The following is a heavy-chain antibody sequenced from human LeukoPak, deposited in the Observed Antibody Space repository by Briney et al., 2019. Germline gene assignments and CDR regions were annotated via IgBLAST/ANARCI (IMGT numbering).Heavy chain of an antibody. J-gene: IGHJ4*02. CDR2: IYYSGST. V-gene: IGHV4-61*01. CDR1: GGSVSSGSYY. D-gene: IGHD5-18*01. CDR3: ARGRYSYGSR. Sequence: SETLSLTCTVSGGSVSSGSYYWSWIRQPPGTGLEWIGYIYYSGSTNYNPSLKSRVTISVDTSKNQFSLKLSSVTAADTAVYYCARGRYSYGSRWGQGTLVTVSS.